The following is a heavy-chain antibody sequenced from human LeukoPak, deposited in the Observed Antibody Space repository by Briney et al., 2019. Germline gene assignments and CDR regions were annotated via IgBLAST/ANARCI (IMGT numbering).Heavy chain of an antibody. D-gene: IGHD3-22*01. CDR3: AIMHGYYDGSGYWVQ. CDR2: ITPNADRS. J-gene: IGHJ1*01. CDR1: GFTFGSYG. Sequence: GGSLRLSCAASGFTFGSYGMSWVRQAPGKGLEWVSFITPNADRSSYADSVKGRFTISRDNPRNTLYMQMNSLRDEDTAVYYCAIMHGYYDGSGYWVQWGQGTLVTVSS. V-gene: IGHV3-23*01.